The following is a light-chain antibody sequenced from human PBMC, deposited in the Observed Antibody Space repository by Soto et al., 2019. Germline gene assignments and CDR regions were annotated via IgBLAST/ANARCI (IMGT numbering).Light chain of an antibody. Sequence: DIQMTQSPSTLSASVGDRVTITCRASQSISIWLAWYQQKPGKAPNLLISKASSLESGVSSRFSGSGSGTEFTLTISSLQPDDFASSYCQKYNSYFRTFGQGTKVDIK. J-gene: IGKJ1*01. V-gene: IGKV1-5*03. CDR2: KAS. CDR1: QSISIW. CDR3: QKYNSYFRT.